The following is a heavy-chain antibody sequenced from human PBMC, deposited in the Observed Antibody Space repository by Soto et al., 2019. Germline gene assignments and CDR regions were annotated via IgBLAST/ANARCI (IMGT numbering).Heavy chain of an antibody. V-gene: IGHV4-38-2*02. CDR2: RYSTGTT. Sequence: SETLSLTCTVSGYSINSGYIWGWVHRPPGQGLEWIGSRYSTGTTYYNPSLRRRVKMSVDTSKNQLSLVLRSVTAADTAVYYCVARDTVVNSPWFDPWGQGTQVTVSS. CDR3: VARDTVVNSPWFDP. J-gene: IGHJ5*02. D-gene: IGHD1-1*01. CDR1: GYSINSGYI.